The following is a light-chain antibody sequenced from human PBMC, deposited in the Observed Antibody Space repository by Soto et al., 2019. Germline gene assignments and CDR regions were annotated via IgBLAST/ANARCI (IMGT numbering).Light chain of an antibody. V-gene: IGLV2-14*01. CDR2: EVN. J-gene: IGLJ3*02. CDR1: SSDIGTYNY. CDR3: SSYTTTNTWV. Sequence: QSALTQPASVSASPGQSITISCTGTSSDIGTYNYVSWYQQHPGKAPKLMIFEVNNRPSWVSNRFSGSKSGNTASLTVSGLQAEDEADYYCSSYTTTNTWVFGGGTEVTVL.